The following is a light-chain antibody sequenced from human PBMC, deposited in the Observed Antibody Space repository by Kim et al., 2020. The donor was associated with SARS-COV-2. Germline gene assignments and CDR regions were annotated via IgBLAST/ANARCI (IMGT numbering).Light chain of an antibody. CDR3: QVWDSRSVV. Sequence: SVAPGQTARITCEGNHIRNKNVHWYQQKPGQAPVLVIYRDSNRPSGIPERFSGSNSGNTATLTITGAQVVDEADYYCQVWDSRSVVFGGGTKVTVL. CDR2: RDS. J-gene: IGLJ3*02. V-gene: IGLV3-9*01. CDR1: HIRNKN.